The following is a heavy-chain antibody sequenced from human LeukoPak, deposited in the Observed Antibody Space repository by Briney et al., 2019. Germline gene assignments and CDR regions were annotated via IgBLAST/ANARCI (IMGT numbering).Heavy chain of an antibody. V-gene: IGHV3-15*01. Sequence: GGSLRLSCAASGFTFDDYGMSWVRQAPGKGLEWVGRIKSKTDGGTTDYAAPVKGRFTISRDDSKNTLYLQMNSLKTEDTAVYYCTTELSSSWYPRAFDYWGQGTLVTVSS. CDR2: IKSKTDGGTT. J-gene: IGHJ4*02. D-gene: IGHD6-13*01. CDR3: TTELSSSWYPRAFDY. CDR1: GFTFDDYG.